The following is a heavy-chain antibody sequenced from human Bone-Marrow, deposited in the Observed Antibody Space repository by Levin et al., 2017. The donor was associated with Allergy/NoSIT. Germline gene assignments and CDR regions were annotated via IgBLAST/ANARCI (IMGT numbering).Heavy chain of an antibody. Sequence: MSSETLSLTCTVSGGSISSYYWSWIRQPPGKGLEWIGYIYYSGSTNYNPSLKSRVTISVDTSKNQFSLKLSSVTAADTAVYYCARPTSDGYNLDAFDIWGQGTMVTVSS. D-gene: IGHD5-24*01. J-gene: IGHJ3*02. CDR3: ARPTSDGYNLDAFDI. CDR2: IYYSGST. CDR1: GGSISSYY. V-gene: IGHV4-59*01.